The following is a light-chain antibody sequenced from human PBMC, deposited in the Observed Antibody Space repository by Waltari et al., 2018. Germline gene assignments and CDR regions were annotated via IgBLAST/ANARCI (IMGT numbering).Light chain of an antibody. CDR1: GSNIGAGYD. CDR3: QSYDTSLSVV. Sequence: QSVLTQPPSVSGAPGQRVTIPGTGSGSNIGAGYDVPRYHHLPRGAPKLLIYGSSSRPLGVPDRFFGSTSGNSASLAIIGLRAEDEGDYYCQSYDTSLSVVFGGGTKLTVL. V-gene: IGLV1-40*01. CDR2: GSS. J-gene: IGLJ3*02.